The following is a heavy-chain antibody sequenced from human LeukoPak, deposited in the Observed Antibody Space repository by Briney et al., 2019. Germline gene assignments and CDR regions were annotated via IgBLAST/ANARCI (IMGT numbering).Heavy chain of an antibody. CDR3: ARHNKYYDYVWGSYPLDY. D-gene: IGHD3-16*02. CDR1: GGSISRSSYY. CDR2: IYYRGST. V-gene: IGHV4-39*01. Sequence: KTSETLSLTCSVSGGSISRSSYYWGWIRQTPGMRLEWIGSIYYRGSTYYKSSLKSRVTISLDTSKNQFSLKLSSVTAADTAVYYCARHNKYYDYVWGSYPLDYWGQGTLVTVSS. J-gene: IGHJ4*02.